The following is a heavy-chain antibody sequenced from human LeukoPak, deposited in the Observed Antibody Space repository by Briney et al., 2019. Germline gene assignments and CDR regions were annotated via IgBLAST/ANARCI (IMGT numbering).Heavy chain of an antibody. CDR2: VYTSGST. D-gene: IGHD3-22*01. CDR3: ARVGPNSSGWLDY. CDR1: GGSISSYY. J-gene: IGHJ4*02. Sequence: SETLSLTRTVSGGSISSYYWSWIRQPAGKGLEWIGRVYTSGSTIYNPSLKSRIIMSVDTSRNQFSLKLNSVTAADTAVYYCARVGPNSSGWLDYWGQGTLVSVSS. V-gene: IGHV4-4*07.